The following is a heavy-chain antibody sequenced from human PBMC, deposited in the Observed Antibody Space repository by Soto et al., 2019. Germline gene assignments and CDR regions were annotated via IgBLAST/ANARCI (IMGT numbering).Heavy chain of an antibody. CDR1: GYTFSSYD. CDR3: ATSGGGWYLY. CDR2: LNPNSGDT. Sequence: QVQLVQSGAEVKKPGASVKVSCKASGYTFSSYDINWLRHATGQGLEWMGWLNPNSGDTGYAQKFQGRVTLTRNTSINTAYIELSSLTSDDTAVYYCATSGGGWYLYWGQGTLVTVSS. J-gene: IGHJ4*02. V-gene: IGHV1-8*01. D-gene: IGHD6-19*01.